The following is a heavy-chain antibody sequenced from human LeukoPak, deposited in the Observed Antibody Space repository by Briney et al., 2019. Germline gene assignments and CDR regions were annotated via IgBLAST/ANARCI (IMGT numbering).Heavy chain of an antibody. D-gene: IGHD4-17*01. V-gene: IGHV1-46*01. CDR1: GYTFTSYY. J-gene: IGHJ6*02. Sequence: ASVKVSCKASGYTFTSYYMHWVRPAPGQGLEWMGIINPSGGSTSYAQTFQGSVTMTRDTSTSTVYMELRSLRPEDTAVYYCARYLVTTGGMDVWGQGTTVTVSS. CDR3: ARYLVTTGGMDV. CDR2: INPSGGST.